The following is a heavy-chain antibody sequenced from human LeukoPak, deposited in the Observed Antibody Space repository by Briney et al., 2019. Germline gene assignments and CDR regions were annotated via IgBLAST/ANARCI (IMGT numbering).Heavy chain of an antibody. Sequence: GESLKISCKGSGYSFTGYWIGWVRQMPGKGLEWMGIIYPGDSDTRYSPSFQGQVTISADKSISTAYLQWSSLKASDTAMYYCASPAKRDCSGGSCYPGGAFDIWGQGTMVTVSS. V-gene: IGHV5-51*01. CDR1: GYSFTGYW. CDR3: ASPAKRDCSGGSCYPGGAFDI. D-gene: IGHD2-15*01. J-gene: IGHJ3*02. CDR2: IYPGDSDT.